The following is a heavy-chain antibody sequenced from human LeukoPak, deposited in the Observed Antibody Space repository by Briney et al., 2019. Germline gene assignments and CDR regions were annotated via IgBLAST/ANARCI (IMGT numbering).Heavy chain of an antibody. V-gene: IGHV3-23*01. D-gene: IGHD1-14*01. CDR3: AKGRYNWNHGMFDY. Sequence: GGSLRLSCAASGFTFSSYSMSWVRQAPGKGLEWVSAISGSGGSTYYADSVKGRFTISRDNSKNTLYLQMNSLRAEDTAVYYCAKGRYNWNHGMFDYWGQGILVTVSS. CDR1: GFTFSSYS. J-gene: IGHJ4*02. CDR2: ISGSGGST.